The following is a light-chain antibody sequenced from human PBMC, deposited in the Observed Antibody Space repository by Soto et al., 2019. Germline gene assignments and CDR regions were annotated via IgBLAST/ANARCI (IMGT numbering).Light chain of an antibody. CDR1: SSDVGADNY. CDR3: SSYTTSNTHLYV. J-gene: IGLJ1*01. CDR2: EVT. V-gene: IGLV2-14*01. Sequence: QSARTHPAAVSVTPGKSISICCTGNSSDVGADNYVFCYQQRPGKAPKLIIYEVTNRPSGASNRFSGSQSGNTTSLTISGLQAEDGADYFRSSYTTSNTHLYVFGAGTKVTVL.